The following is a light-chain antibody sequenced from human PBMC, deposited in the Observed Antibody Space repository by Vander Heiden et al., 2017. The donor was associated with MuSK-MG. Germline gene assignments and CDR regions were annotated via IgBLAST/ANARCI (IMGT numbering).Light chain of an antibody. CDR3: QQYYSTPWT. V-gene: IGKV4-1*01. J-gene: IGKJ1*01. CDR1: QSGLYSSNNRNY. CDR2: WAS. Sequence: DIVLTQSPDSLPVSLGERATLNCKSSQSGLYSSNNRNYLAWYQQKPGQPPKLLIYWASTRESGVPDRFSGSGSGTDFTLTISSLQAEDVAVYYCQQYYSTPWTFGQGTKVEIK.